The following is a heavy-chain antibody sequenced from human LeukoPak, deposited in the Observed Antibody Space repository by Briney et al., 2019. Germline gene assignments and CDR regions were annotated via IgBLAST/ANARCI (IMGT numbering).Heavy chain of an antibody. Sequence: ASVKVSRKASGGTFSSYTISWVRQAPGQGLEWMGRIIPILGIANYANKVQGRVTITADKSTNTAYMERGSLRSEARAVCYCASPNVWGKGTTVTVSS. CDR1: GGTFSSYT. J-gene: IGHJ6*04. V-gene: IGHV1-69*02. CDR3: ASPNV. CDR2: IIPILGIA.